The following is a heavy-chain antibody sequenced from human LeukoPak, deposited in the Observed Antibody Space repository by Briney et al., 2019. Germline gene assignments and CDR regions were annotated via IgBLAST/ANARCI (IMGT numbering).Heavy chain of an antibody. CDR2: ISSSSSYI. D-gene: IGHD5-12*01. Sequence: GGSLRLSCAASGFTLSSFNMNWVRQSPGKGLEWLSFISSSSSYIQYADSMKGRFTISRDNAKNSLYLQMNSLRAEDTAVYYCARGRVYNGYDPFDYWGQGTLVTVSS. J-gene: IGHJ4*02. V-gene: IGHV3-21*01. CDR1: GFTLSSFN. CDR3: ARGRVYNGYDPFDY.